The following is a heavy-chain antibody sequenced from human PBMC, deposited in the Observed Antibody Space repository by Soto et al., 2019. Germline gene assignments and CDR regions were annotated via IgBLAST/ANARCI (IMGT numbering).Heavy chain of an antibody. J-gene: IGHJ6*02. CDR2: INHSGST. Sequence: QVQLQQWGAGLLKPSETLSLTCAVYGGSFSGYYWSWIRQPPGKGLEWIGEINHSGSTNYNPSLKSRVTVSVDTSKNQFSLKLSSVTAADAAVYYCASDLAVVFPAAAVRYYGMHVWVQGPTVAFSS. CDR1: GGSFSGYY. CDR3: ASDLAVVFPAAAVRYYGMHV. V-gene: IGHV4-34*01. D-gene: IGHD2-2*01.